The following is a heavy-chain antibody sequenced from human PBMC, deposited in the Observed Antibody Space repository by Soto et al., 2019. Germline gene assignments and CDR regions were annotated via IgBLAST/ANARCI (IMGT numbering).Heavy chain of an antibody. CDR1: GGSISSGGYY. J-gene: IGHJ6*02. Sequence: QVQLQESGPGLVKPSQTLSLTCTVSGGSISSGGYYWSWIRQHPGKGLEWVGYIYYSGSTYYNPSLKSRVTISVDTSKNQFSLKLSSVTAADTAVYYCASRGYSYGFSLGMDVWGQGTTVTVSS. D-gene: IGHD5-18*01. CDR3: ASRGYSYGFSLGMDV. V-gene: IGHV4-31*03. CDR2: IYYSGST.